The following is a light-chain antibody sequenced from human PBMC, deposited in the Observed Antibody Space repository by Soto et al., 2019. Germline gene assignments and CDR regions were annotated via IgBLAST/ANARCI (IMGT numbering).Light chain of an antibody. Sequence: SYELTQPPSVSVSPGQTASITCSGDKLGDKYACWYQQKPGQSPVLVIYQDSNRPSGIPERFSGSNSGNTATLTIRGTQAMDEADYYCHAWDSSTRVVSGGGTKRTVL. CDR3: HAWDSSTRVV. CDR1: KLGDKY. V-gene: IGLV3-1*01. J-gene: IGLJ2*01. CDR2: QDS.